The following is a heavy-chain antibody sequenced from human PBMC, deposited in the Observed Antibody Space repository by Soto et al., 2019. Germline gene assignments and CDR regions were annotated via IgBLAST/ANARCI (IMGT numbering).Heavy chain of an antibody. J-gene: IGHJ4*02. D-gene: IGHD3-16*01. CDR3: ARDALVWGIDY. CDR1: GFTFSSYG. V-gene: IGHV3-33*01. Sequence: PVGSLRLSCAASGFTFSSYGMHWVRQAPGKGLEWVAVIWYDGSNKYYADSVKGRFTISRDNSKNTLYLQMNSLRAEDTAVYYCARDALVWGIDYWGQGTLVTVSS. CDR2: IWYDGSNK.